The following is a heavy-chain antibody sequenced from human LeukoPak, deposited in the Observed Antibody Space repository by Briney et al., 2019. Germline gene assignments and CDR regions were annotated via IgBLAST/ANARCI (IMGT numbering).Heavy chain of an antibody. V-gene: IGHV4-59*11. Sequence: SETLSLTRAVSDDSFSSHYWTWIRQPPGKGLEWIGYIYYSGSTNYNPSLKSRVTISVDTSKNQFSLKLSSVTAADTAVYYCARGVPAAIRSVGGFDPWGQGTLVTVSS. CDR1: DDSFSSHY. D-gene: IGHD2-2*01. J-gene: IGHJ5*02. CDR2: IYYSGST. CDR3: ARGVPAAIRSVGGFDP.